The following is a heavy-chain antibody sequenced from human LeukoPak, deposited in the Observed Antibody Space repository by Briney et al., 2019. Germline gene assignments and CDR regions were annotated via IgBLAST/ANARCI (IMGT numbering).Heavy chain of an antibody. CDR1: GFTFSSYW. J-gene: IGHJ4*02. V-gene: IGHV3-74*01. CDR2: INSDGSST. Sequence: GGSLRLSCAASGFTFSSYWMHWVRQAPGKGRVWGSRINSDGSSTSYADSVKGRFTISRDNSKNTRYLQMNSLRAEDTAVYYCAEGGSPYSSDWYYFDYWGQGTLVTVSS. D-gene: IGHD6-19*01. CDR3: AEGGSPYSSDWYYFDY.